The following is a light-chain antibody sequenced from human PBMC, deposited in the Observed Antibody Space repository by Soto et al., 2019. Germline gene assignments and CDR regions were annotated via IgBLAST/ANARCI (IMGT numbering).Light chain of an antibody. CDR3: SSYTSSSTVV. V-gene: IGLV2-14*03. Sequence: QSALTQPASVSGSPGQSITISCTGTSSDVGGYNYVCWYQQHPGKAPKLIIHDVSSRPSGVSNRFSGSKFGNTASLSISGLQAEDEADYYCSSYTSSSTVVFGGGTKLTVL. J-gene: IGLJ2*01. CDR1: SSDVGGYNY. CDR2: DVS.